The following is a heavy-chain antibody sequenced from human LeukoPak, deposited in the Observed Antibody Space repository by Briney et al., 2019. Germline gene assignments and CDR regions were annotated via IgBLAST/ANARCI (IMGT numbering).Heavy chain of an antibody. CDR2: ISGSGGST. CDR1: GFTFAKFA. CDR3: AKVGLRFLEWLRGYFDY. J-gene: IGHJ4*02. V-gene: IGHV3-23*01. D-gene: IGHD3-3*01. Sequence: PGESLRLSCAISGFTFAKFAMSWVRQAPGKGLEWVSAISGSGGSTYYADSVKGRFTISRDNSKNTLYLQMNSLRAEDTAVYYCAKVGLRFLEWLRGYFDYWGQGTLVTVSS.